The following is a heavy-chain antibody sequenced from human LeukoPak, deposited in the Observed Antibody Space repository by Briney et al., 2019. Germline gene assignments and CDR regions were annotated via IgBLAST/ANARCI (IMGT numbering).Heavy chain of an antibody. Sequence: NPSQTLSLTCTVSGGSINSGGYYWSWIRQPAGKGLEWIGRIYSTGNTNYKPSLESRVTISVDTSKNQFSLKLTSVTAADTAIYYCTRGCSGGSCYSGYGMDVWGQGTTVTVSS. CDR2: IYSTGNT. CDR1: GGSINSGGYY. CDR3: TRGCSGGSCYSGYGMDV. J-gene: IGHJ6*02. D-gene: IGHD2-15*01. V-gene: IGHV4-61*02.